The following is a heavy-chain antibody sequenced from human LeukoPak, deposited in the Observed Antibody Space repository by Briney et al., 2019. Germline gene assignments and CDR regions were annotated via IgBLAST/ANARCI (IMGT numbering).Heavy chain of an antibody. Sequence: GGSLRLSCAASGFTFSTYWMHWVRQDPGKGLLWVSRIDSDGSTTSYAASARGRFTISRDNAKNTLYLQMNSLRAEDTAVYYCARDRMGTGPTTVDYWGQGALVTVSS. D-gene: IGHD1-1*01. V-gene: IGHV3-74*01. CDR2: IDSDGSTT. J-gene: IGHJ4*02. CDR1: GFTFSTYW. CDR3: ARDRMGTGPTTVDY.